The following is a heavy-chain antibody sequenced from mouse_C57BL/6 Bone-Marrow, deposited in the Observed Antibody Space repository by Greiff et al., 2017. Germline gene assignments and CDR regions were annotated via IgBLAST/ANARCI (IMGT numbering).Heavy chain of an antibody. J-gene: IGHJ4*01. CDR3: VTTVVDYAMDY. CDR2: ISSGGDYI. CDR1: GFTFSSYA. D-gene: IGHD1-1*01. V-gene: IGHV5-9-1*02. Sequence: EVKLVESGEGLVKPGGSLKLSCAASGFTFSSYAMSWVRQTPEKRLEWVAYISSGGDYIYYADTVKGRFTISRDNARKTLYLQMSSLKSEDTAMYYSVTTVVDYAMDYWGQGTSVTVSS.